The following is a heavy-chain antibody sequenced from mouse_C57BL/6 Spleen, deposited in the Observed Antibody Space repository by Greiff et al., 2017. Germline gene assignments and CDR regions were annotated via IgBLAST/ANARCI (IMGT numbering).Heavy chain of an antibody. CDR3: TRVYYGPNWYFDV. Sequence: EVKLVESGEGLVKPGGSLKLSCAASGFTFSSYAMSWVRQTPETRLEWVAYSSSGGDYIYYADTVKGQFTIYRDNARNALYLQMSSLKSEDTAMYYCTRVYYGPNWYFDVWGTGTTVTVSS. V-gene: IGHV5-9-1*02. CDR1: GFTFSSYA. D-gene: IGHD2-1*01. J-gene: IGHJ1*03. CDR2: SSSGGDYI.